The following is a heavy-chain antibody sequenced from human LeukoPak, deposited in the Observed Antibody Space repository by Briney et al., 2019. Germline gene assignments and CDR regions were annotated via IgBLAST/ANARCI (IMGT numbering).Heavy chain of an antibody. J-gene: IGHJ4*02. CDR1: GFTFSSYG. V-gene: IGHV3-33*06. Sequence: PGRSLRLSCAASGFTFSSYGIHWVRQAPGKGLEWVAVIWYDGSNKYYADSVKGRFTISRDNSKNTLYLQMNSLRAEDTAVYYCAKDRYMGGSAPDYWGQGTLVTVSS. CDR2: IWYDGSNK. D-gene: IGHD3-10*01. CDR3: AKDRYMGGSAPDY.